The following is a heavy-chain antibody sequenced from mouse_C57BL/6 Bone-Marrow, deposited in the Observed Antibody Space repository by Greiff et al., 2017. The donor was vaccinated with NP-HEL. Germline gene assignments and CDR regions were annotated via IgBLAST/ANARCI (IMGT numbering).Heavy chain of an antibody. V-gene: IGHV1-22*01. Sequence: VQLQQSGPELVKPGASVKMSCKASGYTFTDYNMHWVKQSHGKSLEWIGYINPNNGGTSYNQKFKGKATLTVNKSSSTAYMVLRSLTSEDSAVYYCAREIYYYGSSYLWYFDVWGTGTTVTVSS. CDR3: AREIYYYGSSYLWYFDV. J-gene: IGHJ1*03. CDR2: INPNNGGT. CDR1: GYTFTDYN. D-gene: IGHD1-1*01.